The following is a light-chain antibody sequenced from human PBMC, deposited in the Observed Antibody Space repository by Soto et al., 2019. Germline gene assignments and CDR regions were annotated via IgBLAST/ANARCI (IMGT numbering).Light chain of an antibody. V-gene: IGKV3-15*01. CDR3: QQYNNWPPDRT. Sequence: EIVMTQSPATLSVSPGERATLSCRASQSVGSNLAWYQQKPGQAPRLLIYGGSTRATGIPARFSGSGSGTEFTLTISSLQSEDFAIYFCQQYNNWPPDRTFGQGTNIEIK. J-gene: IGKJ1*01. CDR2: GGS. CDR1: QSVGSN.